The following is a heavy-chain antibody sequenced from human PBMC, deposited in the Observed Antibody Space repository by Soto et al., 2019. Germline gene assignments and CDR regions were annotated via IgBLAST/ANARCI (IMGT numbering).Heavy chain of an antibody. CDR1: GFTFTSSA. CDR3: AAGVTYDGNFDI. V-gene: IGHV1-58*02. J-gene: IGHJ3*02. Sequence: ASVKVSCKASGFTFTSSAMHWVRQARGQRLEWIGWIVVGSGNTNYAQKFQERVSITRDMSTRTAYMELSSLRSEDTAVYYCAAGVTYDGNFDIWAHGTMVPVS. CDR2: IVVGSGNT. D-gene: IGHD5-12*01.